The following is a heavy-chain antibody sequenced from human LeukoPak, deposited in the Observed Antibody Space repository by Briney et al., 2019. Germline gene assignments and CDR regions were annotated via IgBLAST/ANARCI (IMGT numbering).Heavy chain of an antibody. CDR2: ISGSSSYI. Sequence: GGSLRLSCAASGFTFSNYGMNWVRQAPGKGLEWVSSISGSSSYIYYADSVKGRFTIYRDSAKNSLYLQMNSLRAEDTAVYYCARDFGPNILTGYFFDYWGREPWSPSPQ. D-gene: IGHD3-9*01. V-gene: IGHV3-21*01. CDR3: ARDFGPNILTGYFFDY. CDR1: GFTFSNYG. J-gene: IGHJ4*02.